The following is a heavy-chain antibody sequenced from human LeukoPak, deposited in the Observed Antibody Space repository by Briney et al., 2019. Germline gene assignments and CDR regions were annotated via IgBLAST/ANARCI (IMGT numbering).Heavy chain of an antibody. CDR3: ARASYDFWSGYYRRNDAFDI. D-gene: IGHD3-3*01. V-gene: IGHV1-8*01. J-gene: IGHJ3*02. CDR1: GYTFTSYD. Sequence: ASVKVSCKASGYTFTSYDINWVRQATGQGLEWMGWMNPNSGNTGYAQKFQGRVTMTRNTPISTAYMELSSLRSEDTAVYYCARASYDFWSGYYRRNDAFDIWGQGTMVTVSS. CDR2: MNPNSGNT.